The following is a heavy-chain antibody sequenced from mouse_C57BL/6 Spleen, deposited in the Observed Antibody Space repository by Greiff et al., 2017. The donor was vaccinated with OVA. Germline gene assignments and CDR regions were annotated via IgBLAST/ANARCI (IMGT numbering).Heavy chain of an antibody. D-gene: IGHD2-10*02. Sequence: VQLQQPGAELVKPGASVKMSCKASGYTFTSYWITWVKQRPGQGLEWIGDIYPGSGSTNYNETFKSKITLTVDTSSSTASMQMSSLTSEDSAVYYFARGLVGCYWGQGTTLTASS. CDR2: IYPGSGST. V-gene: IGHV1-55*01. CDR3: ARGLVGCY. J-gene: IGHJ2*01. CDR1: GYTFTSYW.